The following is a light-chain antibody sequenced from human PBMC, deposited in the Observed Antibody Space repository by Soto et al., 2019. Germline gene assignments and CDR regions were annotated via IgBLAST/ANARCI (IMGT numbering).Light chain of an antibody. CDR3: QSYDATNQV. Sequence: NFMLTQPHSVSDSPGKTVIISCTRSSGSIASNYVQWYQQRPGSSPTTVMYEDNQRPSGVPDRFSGSIDSSSNSASLTISGLETEDEADYFCQSYDATNQVFGGGTKVTVL. V-gene: IGLV6-57*01. CDR2: EDN. CDR1: SGSIASNY. J-gene: IGLJ3*02.